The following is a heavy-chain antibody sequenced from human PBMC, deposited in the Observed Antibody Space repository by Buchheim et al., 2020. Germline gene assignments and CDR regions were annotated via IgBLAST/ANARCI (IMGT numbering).Heavy chain of an antibody. CDR1: GGSVSSSYYY. V-gene: IGHV4-31*03. D-gene: IGHD3-22*01. CDR3: ARDSYDSSGLDAFDI. J-gene: IGHJ3*02. Sequence: QVQLQESGPGLVKPSQTLSLTCTVSGGSVSSSYYYWSWIRQHPGKGLEWIGYLYYSGSTYFNPSLQSRVTISVDTSTNQFSLNLSSVTAADTAVYYCARDSYDSSGLDAFDIWGQGT. CDR2: LYYSGST.